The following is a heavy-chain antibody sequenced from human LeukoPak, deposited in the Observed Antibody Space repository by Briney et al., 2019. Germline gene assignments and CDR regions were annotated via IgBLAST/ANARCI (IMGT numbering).Heavy chain of an antibody. CDR3: ARGGSYLSAFDI. V-gene: IGHV3-53*01. CDR1: GFTVSSNY. CDR2: IYSGGST. D-gene: IGHD1-26*01. Sequence: TGGSLRLSCAASGFTVSSNYMSWVRQAPGKGLEWVSIIYSGGSTFYADSVKGRFTISRDNSKNTLYLQMNSLGAEDTAVYYCARGGSYLSAFDIWGQGTMVTVSS. J-gene: IGHJ3*02.